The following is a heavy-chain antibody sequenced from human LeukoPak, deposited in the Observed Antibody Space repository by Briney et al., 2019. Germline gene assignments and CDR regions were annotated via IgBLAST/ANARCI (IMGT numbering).Heavy chain of an antibody. CDR2: INPNSGGT. CDR3: ARDQTEYCSGGSCYPDD. V-gene: IGHV1-2*02. J-gene: IGHJ4*02. CDR1: GYTFTSYG. D-gene: IGHD2-15*01. Sequence: ASVKVSCKASGYTFTSYGISWVRQAPGQGLEWMGWINPNSGGTNYAQKFQGRVTMTRDTSISTAYMELSSLRSEDTAVYYCARDQTEYCSGGSCYPDDWGQGTLVTVSS.